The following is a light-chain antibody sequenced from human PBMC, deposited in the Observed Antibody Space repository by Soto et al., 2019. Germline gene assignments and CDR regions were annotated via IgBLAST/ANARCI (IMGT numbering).Light chain of an antibody. CDR3: QQYNNWPPVT. CDR1: QSVSSN. Sequence: EIVMTQSQATLSVSPGERATLSCRTSQSVSSNLAWYQQKPGQAPRLLIYGASTRATGIPARFSGSGSGTEFTLIISSLQSEDFAVYYCQQYNNWPPVTFGPGTKVDIK. CDR2: GAS. V-gene: IGKV3-15*01. J-gene: IGKJ3*01.